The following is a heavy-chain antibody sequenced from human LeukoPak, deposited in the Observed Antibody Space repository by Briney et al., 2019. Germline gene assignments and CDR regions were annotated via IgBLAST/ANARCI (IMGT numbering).Heavy chain of an antibody. CDR1: GFSFSSSG. CDR3: AKADDEANWGECCVY. Sequence: GGSLRLSCAASGFSFSSSGMHWVRQAPGKGLEWVAFIRYDGSNEYYADSVKGRFTISRDNSKNTLYLQMNSLRAEDTAVYYCAKADDEANWGECCVYWGQGTLVTVSS. D-gene: IGHD7-27*01. V-gene: IGHV3-30*02. CDR2: IRYDGSNE. J-gene: IGHJ4*02.